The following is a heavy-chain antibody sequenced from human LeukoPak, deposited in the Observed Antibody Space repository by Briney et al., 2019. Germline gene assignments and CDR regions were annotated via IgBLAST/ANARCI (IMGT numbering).Heavy chain of an antibody. Sequence: ASVKVSCKASGYTFTSYYMHWVRQAPGQGLEWMGIINPSGGGTTYAQKLQGRVTMTRDTSTSIVYMELSSLRSEDTAVYYCARILSYDSSGYYSPRFDYWGQGTLVTVFS. CDR1: GYTFTSYY. V-gene: IGHV1-46*01. D-gene: IGHD3-22*01. CDR2: INPSGGGT. J-gene: IGHJ4*02. CDR3: ARILSYDSSGYYSPRFDY.